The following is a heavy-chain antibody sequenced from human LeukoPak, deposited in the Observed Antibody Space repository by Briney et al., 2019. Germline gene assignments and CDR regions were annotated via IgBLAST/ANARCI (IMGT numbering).Heavy chain of an antibody. D-gene: IGHD6-19*01. V-gene: IGHV5-51*01. CDR3: ARHLAGVAGTEYFDY. J-gene: IGHJ4*02. Sequence: GESLKISCKGSGYSFTSYWIGWVRQMPGKGLEWMGIIYPGDSDTRYSPSFQGQVTISADKSISTAYLQWSSLKASDTAMYYCARHLAGVAGTEYFDYWGQGTLVTVSS. CDR2: IYPGDSDT. CDR1: GYSFTSYW.